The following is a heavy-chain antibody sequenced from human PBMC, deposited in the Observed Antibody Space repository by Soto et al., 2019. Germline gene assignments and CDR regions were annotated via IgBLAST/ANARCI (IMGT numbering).Heavy chain of an antibody. V-gene: IGHV3-30*03. CDR2: ISNDGSNK. CDR3: ARDQWPDAFDI. Sequence: GGSLRLSCAASGFSFSTYGMHWVRQAPGKGLEWVAFISNDGSNKYYADSVKGRFTISRDNSKNTLYLQMNSLRAEDTAVYYCARDQWPDAFDIWGHGTMVTVSS. J-gene: IGHJ3*02. CDR1: GFSFSTYG. D-gene: IGHD6-19*01.